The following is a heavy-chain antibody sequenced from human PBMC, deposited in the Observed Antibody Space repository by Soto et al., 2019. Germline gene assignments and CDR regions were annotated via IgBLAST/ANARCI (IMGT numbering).Heavy chain of an antibody. CDR3: AREFSSPSGYLDAFDI. CDR2: IWYDGSNK. D-gene: IGHD5-18*01. J-gene: IGHJ3*02. Sequence: GGSLRLSCAASGFTFSSYGMHWVRQAPGKRLEWVAVIWYDGSNKYYADSVKGRFTISRDNSKNTLYLQMNSLRAEDTAVYYCAREFSSPSGYLDAFDIWGQGTMVTVSS. CDR1: GFTFSSYG. V-gene: IGHV3-33*01.